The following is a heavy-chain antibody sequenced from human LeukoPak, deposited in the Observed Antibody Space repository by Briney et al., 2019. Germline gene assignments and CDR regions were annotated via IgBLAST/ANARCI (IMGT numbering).Heavy chain of an antibody. V-gene: IGHV1-18*04. J-gene: IGHJ6*03. CDR2: ISAYNGNT. CDR1: GYTFTDYY. Sequence: ASVKASCKASGYTFTDYYIHWVRQAPGQGLEWMGWISAYNGNTNYAQKLQGRVTMTTDTSTSTAYMELRSLRSDDTAVYYCVRDQWELLRVYYYYMDVWGKGTTVTISS. CDR3: VRDQWELLRVYYYYMDV. D-gene: IGHD1-26*01.